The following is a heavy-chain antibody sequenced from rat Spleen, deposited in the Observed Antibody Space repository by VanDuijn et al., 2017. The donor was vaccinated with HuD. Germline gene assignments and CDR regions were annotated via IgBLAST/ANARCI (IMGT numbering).Heavy chain of an antibody. V-gene: IGHV2-47*01. Sequence: QVQLKESGPGLVQPSQTLSLTCTVSGFSLTSNSVSWIRQPPGTGLAWMGGIVSNGGKDYNSAIKSRLSISRDTWKSQVFLKMNSLQTEDTAMYFCARSIIRGKGGYYVMDDWGQGASVTVSS. J-gene: IGHJ4*01. D-gene: IGHD4-5*01. CDR2: IVSNGGK. CDR1: GFSLTSNS. CDR3: ARSIIRGKGGYYVMDD.